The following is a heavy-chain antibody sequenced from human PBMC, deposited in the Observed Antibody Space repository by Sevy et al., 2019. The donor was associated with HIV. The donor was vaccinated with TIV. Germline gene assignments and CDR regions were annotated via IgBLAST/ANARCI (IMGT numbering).Heavy chain of an antibody. V-gene: IGHV4-59*08. D-gene: IGHD2-2*02. CDR2: VSHSGNT. CDR3: ARLRWDLVVVPGATPGCYFDS. Sequence: SETLSLTCTVSGDSINTYYWGWIRQPPGKGLEWIGYVSHSGNTNYNPSLKSRVSMSVDTSTNQFSLKVKSVTAADTAVYYFARLRWDLVVVPGATPGCYFDSWGQGTLVTVSS. CDR1: GDSINTYY. J-gene: IGHJ4*02.